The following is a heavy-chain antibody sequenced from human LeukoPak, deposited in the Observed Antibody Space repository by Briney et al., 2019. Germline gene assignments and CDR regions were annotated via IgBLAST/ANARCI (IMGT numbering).Heavy chain of an antibody. CDR3: ARGKCSSTSCYWRDDY. D-gene: IGHD2-2*01. CDR1: GYTFTSYG. V-gene: IGHV1-18*01. Sequence: ASVKVSCKASGYTFTSYGISWVRQAPGQGLEWMGWISAYNGNTNYAQKLQGRVTMTTDTSTSTAYIELRSLRSDDTAVYYCARGKCSSTSCYWRDDYWGQGTLVTVSS. CDR2: ISAYNGNT. J-gene: IGHJ4*02.